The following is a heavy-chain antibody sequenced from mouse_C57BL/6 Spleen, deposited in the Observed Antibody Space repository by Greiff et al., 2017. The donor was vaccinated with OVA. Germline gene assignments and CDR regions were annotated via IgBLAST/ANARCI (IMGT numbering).Heavy chain of an antibody. D-gene: IGHD1-1*01. J-gene: IGHJ4*01. CDR3: AYGSSYEMNAMDY. CDR2: IHPNSGST. Sequence: QVQLQQPGAELVKPGASVKLSCKASGYTFTSYWMHWVKQRPGQGLEWIGMIHPNSGSTNSNEKFKSKATLTVDKSSSTAYMQLSSLTSEDSAVYYCAYGSSYEMNAMDYWGQGTSVTVSS. V-gene: IGHV1-64*01. CDR1: GYTFTSYW.